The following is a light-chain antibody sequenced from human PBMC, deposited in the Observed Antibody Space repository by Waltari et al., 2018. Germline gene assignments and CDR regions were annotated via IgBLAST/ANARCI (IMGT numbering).Light chain of an antibody. CDR2: SND. J-gene: IGLJ3*02. Sequence: QSVLTQPPSASGTPGQRVTISCSGSSSNIGSNYVNWYQQFPGTAPKVLIYSNDQRPSGVPDRVSGSKSGTSASLAISGLQSEDEADYYCGTWDDSLKGWVFGGGTKLTVL. CDR3: GTWDDSLKGWV. V-gene: IGLV1-44*01. CDR1: SSNIGSNY.